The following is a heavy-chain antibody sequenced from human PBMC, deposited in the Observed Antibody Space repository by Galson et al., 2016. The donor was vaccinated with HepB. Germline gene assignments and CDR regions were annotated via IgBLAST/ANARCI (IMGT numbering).Heavy chain of an antibody. CDR3: ARGVVPAALGY. J-gene: IGHJ4*02. D-gene: IGHD2-2*01. Sequence: SETLSLTCAVSGASLGGYYWSWIRQPPGKGLEWIGEITHSGSTNYNPSLKSRVTISVDTSRKQFSLKLSSVTAADTAVYYCARGVVPAALGYWGQGSLVTVSS. CDR1: GASLGGYY. V-gene: IGHV4-34*01. CDR2: ITHSGST.